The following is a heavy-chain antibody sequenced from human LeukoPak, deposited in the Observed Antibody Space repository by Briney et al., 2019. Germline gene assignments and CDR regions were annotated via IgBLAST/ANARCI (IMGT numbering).Heavy chain of an antibody. Sequence: PGGSLRLSCAASGFTFTSYWMGWVRQAPGKGLEWVAHIKGDGSDKEYVDSVKGRFTISRDNAKNSLYLQMNSLRAEDTAVYYCARWRTYIQGFFDPWGQGTLVTVSS. V-gene: IGHV3-7*05. J-gene: IGHJ5*02. CDR1: GFTFTSYW. CDR3: ARWRTYIQGFFDP. CDR2: IKGDGSDK. D-gene: IGHD1/OR15-1a*01.